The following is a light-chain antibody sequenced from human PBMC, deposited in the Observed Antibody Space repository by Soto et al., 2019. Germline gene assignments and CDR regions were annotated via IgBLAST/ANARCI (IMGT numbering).Light chain of an antibody. Sequence: DIQMTQSPSSLSASVGDRVTITCQASQDISNYLNWYQQKPGKAPKLLIYDASNLETGVPSRFSGSGSGTAFTFSISSLQHEDIATYYCQQYDNLLTFGPGTKVDIK. CDR2: DAS. J-gene: IGKJ3*01. CDR3: QQYDNLLT. V-gene: IGKV1-33*01. CDR1: QDISNY.